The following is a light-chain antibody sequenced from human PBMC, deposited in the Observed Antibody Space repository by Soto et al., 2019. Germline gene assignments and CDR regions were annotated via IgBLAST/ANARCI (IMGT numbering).Light chain of an antibody. CDR3: QQFNNYPRT. CDR1: QGISSA. CDR2: DAS. V-gene: IGKV1D-13*01. Sequence: GDRVTITCRASQGISSALAWYQQKPGKAPKLLIYDASNLESGVPSRFSGSGSGTDFTLTISSLQPEDFATYYCQQFNNYPRTFGQGTKLEIK. J-gene: IGKJ2*02.